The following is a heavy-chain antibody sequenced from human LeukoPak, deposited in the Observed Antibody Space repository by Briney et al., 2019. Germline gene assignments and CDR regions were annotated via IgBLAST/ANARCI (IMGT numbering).Heavy chain of an antibody. Sequence: GGSLRLSCEVSGFTVSRHFMSWVRQAPGKGLDWVSVLYDDGTTHYADSVKGRFTISRDTSQNILYLEMNSLRADDTAVYYCARTVYSSSWYFDYWGQGTLVTVSP. CDR1: GFTVSRHF. V-gene: IGHV3-53*01. D-gene: IGHD6-13*01. J-gene: IGHJ4*02. CDR2: LYDDGTT. CDR3: ARTVYSSSWYFDY.